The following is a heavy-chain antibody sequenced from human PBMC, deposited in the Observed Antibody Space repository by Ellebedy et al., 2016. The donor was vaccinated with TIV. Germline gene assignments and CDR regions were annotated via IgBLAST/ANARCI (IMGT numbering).Heavy chain of an antibody. CDR2: ISSGSNYI. V-gene: IGHV3-21*04. CDR1: GFSFTSYS. D-gene: IGHD4-23*01. J-gene: IGHJ4*02. CDR3: AKDQGSTVVTKGRDY. Sequence: GESLKISXAASGFSFTSYSMTWVRQAPGKGLEWVSSISSGSNYIYYGDSVKGRFTISRDNSENTLYLEMNSLRAEDTAVYYCAKDQGSTVVTKGRDYWGQGTLVTVSS.